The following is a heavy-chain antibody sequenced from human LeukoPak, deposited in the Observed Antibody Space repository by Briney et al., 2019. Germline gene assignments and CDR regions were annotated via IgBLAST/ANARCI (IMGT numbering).Heavy chain of an antibody. CDR2: ISSSGSTI. CDR1: GFTFSSYE. Sequence: GGSLRLSCAASGFTFSSYEMNWVRQAPGKGLEWVSYISSSGSTIYYADSVKGRFTISRDNAENSLYLQMNSLRAEDTAVYYCARGSSGWSALGYWGQGTLVTVSS. J-gene: IGHJ4*02. V-gene: IGHV3-48*03. D-gene: IGHD6-19*01. CDR3: ARGSSGWSALGY.